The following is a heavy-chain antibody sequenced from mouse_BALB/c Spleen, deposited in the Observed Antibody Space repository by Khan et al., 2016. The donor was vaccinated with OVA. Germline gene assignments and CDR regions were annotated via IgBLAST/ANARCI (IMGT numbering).Heavy chain of an antibody. D-gene: IGHD2-10*01. Sequence: VQLKESGPGLVAPPQSLSITCTISGFSLTNYGVHWVRQPPGKGLEWLVLMWSDGSATYNSALKSRLTISMDNSKSQVFLKMHSLQTDDTAMYFCARQPYYHYNVMDYWGQGTSVTVSS. CDR3: ARQPYYHYNVMDY. CDR2: MWSDGSA. J-gene: IGHJ4*01. V-gene: IGHV2-6-1*01. CDR1: GFSLTNYG.